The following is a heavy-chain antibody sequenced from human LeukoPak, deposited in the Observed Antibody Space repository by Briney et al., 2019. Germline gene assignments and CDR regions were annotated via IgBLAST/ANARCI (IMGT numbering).Heavy chain of an antibody. V-gene: IGHV3-30-3*01. CDR2: ISYDGSNK. CDR1: GFTFSSYA. Sequence: PGGSLRLSCAASGFTFSSYAMHWVRQAPGKGLEWVAVISYDGSNKYYADSVKGRFTISRDNSKNTLYLQMNSLRAEDTAVYYCVRVPVTSWYLPLDYWGQGTLVTVSS. J-gene: IGHJ4*02. CDR3: VRVPVTSWYLPLDY. D-gene: IGHD2-15*01.